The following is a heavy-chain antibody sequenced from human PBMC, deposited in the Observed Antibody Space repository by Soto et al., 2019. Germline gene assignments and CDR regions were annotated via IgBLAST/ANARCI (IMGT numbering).Heavy chain of an antibody. V-gene: IGHV3-7*03. CDR2: IKQDGSEK. CDR1: GFTFSSYW. D-gene: IGHD6-19*01. Sequence: GGSLRLSCAASGFTFSSYWMSWVRQAPGKGLEWVANIKQDGSEKYYVDSVKGRFTISRDNAKNSLYLQMNSLRAEDTAVYYCAREIPRIAVAGSQVDYWGQGTLVTVSS. CDR3: AREIPRIAVAGSQVDY. J-gene: IGHJ4*02.